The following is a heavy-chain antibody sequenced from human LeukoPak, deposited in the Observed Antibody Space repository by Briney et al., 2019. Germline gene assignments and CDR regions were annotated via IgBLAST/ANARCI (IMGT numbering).Heavy chain of an antibody. D-gene: IGHD6-19*01. Sequence: GGSLRLSCAASGFTFSSYSMNWVRQAPGKGLEWVSYISSSSSTIYYADSVKGRFTISRDNAKNSLYLQMNSLRAENTAVYYCAKGRQGSGWYYFDYWGQGALVTVSS. J-gene: IGHJ4*02. CDR3: AKGRQGSGWYYFDY. V-gene: IGHV3-48*01. CDR2: ISSSSSTI. CDR1: GFTFSSYS.